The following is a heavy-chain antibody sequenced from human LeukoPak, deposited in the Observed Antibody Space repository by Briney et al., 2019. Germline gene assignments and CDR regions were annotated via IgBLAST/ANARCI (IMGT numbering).Heavy chain of an antibody. D-gene: IGHD6-19*01. Sequence: PSETLSLTCTVSGDSIRRYYGIGIRHPPGGGREGIGYIYYSGSTNYNPSLKSRVTISVDPSKNQFSLKLSSVTAADTAVYYCARRAVAGTPYYFDYWGQGPLVTVSS. CDR2: IYYSGST. J-gene: IGHJ4*02. V-gene: IGHV4-59*08. CDR3: ARRAVAGTPYYFDY. CDR1: GDSIRRYY.